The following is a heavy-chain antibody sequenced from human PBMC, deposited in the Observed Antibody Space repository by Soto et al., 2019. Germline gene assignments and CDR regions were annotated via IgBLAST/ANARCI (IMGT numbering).Heavy chain of an antibody. CDR1: AFTFSNYG. CDR3: AAGEPLDY. D-gene: IGHD3-10*01. V-gene: IGHV3-33*08. CDR2: IWYDGSNK. Sequence: VQLVESGGDLVQPGGSLRLSCAASAFTFSNYGMHWVRQAPGKGLEWVAIIWYDGSNKYYADSVKGRFTISRDNSKNTVYLQMNSLRAEDTAMYYCAAGEPLDYRGQGTLVTVSS. J-gene: IGHJ4*02.